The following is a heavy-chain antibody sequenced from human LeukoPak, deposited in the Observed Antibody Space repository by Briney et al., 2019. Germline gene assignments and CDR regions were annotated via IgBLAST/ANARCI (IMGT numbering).Heavy chain of an antibody. CDR1: AYTFTSYD. CDR2: MNPNSGNT. J-gene: IGHJ5*02. V-gene: IGHV1-8*01. CDR3: ARGLRYYYDSSGYYYTNWIDP. D-gene: IGHD3-22*01. Sequence: ASVKVSCKASAYTFTSYDINWVRQATGQGLEWMGWMNPNSGNTGYAQKFQGRVTMTRNTSISTAYMELSSLRSEDTAVYYCARGLRYYYDSSGYYYTNWIDPWGQGTLVTVSS.